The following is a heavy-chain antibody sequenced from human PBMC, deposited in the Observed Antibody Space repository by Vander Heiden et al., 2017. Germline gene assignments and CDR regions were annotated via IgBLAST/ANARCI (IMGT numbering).Heavy chain of an antibody. CDR2: IHTSGET. CDR1: GLLVTSYY. J-gene: IGHJ5*02. D-gene: IGHD3-16*01. CDR3: TRGGVGNKKGNPFDH. Sequence: EVSLLESGGGLIQPGRCLRLSCEGDGLLVTSYYMAWVRQAPGEGLEWLSLIHTSGETYYSDSVKDRCTISRVNVKNTVYLQIDDLTGDDAAVYYCTRGGVGNKKGNPFDHWGQGALVTVSS. V-gene: IGHV3-53*01.